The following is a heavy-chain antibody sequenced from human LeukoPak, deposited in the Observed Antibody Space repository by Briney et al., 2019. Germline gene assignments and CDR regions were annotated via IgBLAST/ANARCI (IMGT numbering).Heavy chain of an antibody. D-gene: IGHD2-15*01. Sequence: SETLSLTCAVYGGSFSGYYWSWIRQPPGKGLEWIGEINHSGSTNYNPSLKSRVTISVDTSKNQFSLKLSSVTAADTAVYYCARGLKGYCSGGSCSWFDPWGPGTLVTVSS. CDR2: INHSGST. CDR3: ARGLKGYCSGGSCSWFDP. V-gene: IGHV4-34*01. CDR1: GGSFSGYY. J-gene: IGHJ5*02.